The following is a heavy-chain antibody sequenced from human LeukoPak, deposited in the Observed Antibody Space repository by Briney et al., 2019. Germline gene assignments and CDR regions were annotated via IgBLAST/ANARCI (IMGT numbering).Heavy chain of an antibody. CDR3: ARDSLIGDGMDV. D-gene: IGHD2/OR15-2a*01. Sequence: GGSLRLSCAASGFTFSSYAMSWVRQAPGKGLEWVSSISSSSSYIYYADSVKGRFTISRDNAKNSLYLQMNSLRAEDTAVYYCARDSLIGDGMDVWGQGTTVTVSS. J-gene: IGHJ6*02. CDR1: GFTFSSYA. V-gene: IGHV3-21*01. CDR2: ISSSSSYI.